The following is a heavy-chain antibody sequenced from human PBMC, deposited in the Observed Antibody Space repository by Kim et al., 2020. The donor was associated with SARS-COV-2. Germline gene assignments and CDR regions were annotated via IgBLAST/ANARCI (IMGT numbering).Heavy chain of an antibody. CDR3: TTAYGVAEY. CDR2: IKSKTHGGTT. D-gene: IGHD4-17*01. V-gene: IGHV3-15*01. J-gene: IGHJ4*02. Sequence: GGSLRLSCAASGFTFTDAWMSWVRQAPGKGLEWVGRIKSKTHGGTTDYAAPVKGRFAISRDDSKNTLDLQMNSLKTEDTALYYCTTAYGVAEYWGQGTLV. CDR1: GFTFTDAW.